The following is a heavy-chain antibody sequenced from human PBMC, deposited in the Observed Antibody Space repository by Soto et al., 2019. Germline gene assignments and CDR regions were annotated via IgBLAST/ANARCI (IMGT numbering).Heavy chain of an antibody. CDR2: IWYDGSNK. D-gene: IGHD3-22*01. V-gene: IGHV3-33*01. J-gene: IGHJ4*02. Sequence: VGPLRLSCAASGFTFSSYGMHRVRQATGKGLEWVAVIWYDGSNKYYADSVKGRFTISRDNSKNTLYLQMNSLRAEDTAVYYCARDLAYYDGSGYLDYWGRGTLVTVSS. CDR1: GFTFSSYG. CDR3: ARDLAYYDGSGYLDY.